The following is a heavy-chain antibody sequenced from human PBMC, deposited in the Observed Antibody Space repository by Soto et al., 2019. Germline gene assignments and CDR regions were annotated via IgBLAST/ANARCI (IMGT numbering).Heavy chain of an antibody. D-gene: IGHD3-16*02. CDR1: GFTFSSYA. CDR3: AKDLYDYIWGSYRQTFDY. CDR2: ISGSGGST. Sequence: EVQLLESGGGLVQPGGSLRLSCAASGFTFSSYAMSWVRQAPGKGLEWVSAISGSGGSTYYADSVKGRFTISRDNSKNTRYLQMNSLRAEDTAVYYCAKDLYDYIWGSYRQTFDYWGQGTLVTVSS. J-gene: IGHJ4*02. V-gene: IGHV3-23*01.